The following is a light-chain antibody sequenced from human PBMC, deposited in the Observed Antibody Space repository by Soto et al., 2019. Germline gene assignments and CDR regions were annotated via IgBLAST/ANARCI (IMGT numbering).Light chain of an antibody. J-gene: IGKJ1*01. Sequence: DVVMTQSPLSLPVTLGQPASISCRSSQSLVLGDGNTYLNWFQQRPGQSPRRLIYSVSNRDSGVPDRLIGIGSDTDFTLRITMVEAEDVGVYYCMQGTHWPWTFGQGTKVEIK. CDR3: MQGTHWPWT. CDR1: QSLVLGDGNTY. CDR2: SVS. V-gene: IGKV2-30*02.